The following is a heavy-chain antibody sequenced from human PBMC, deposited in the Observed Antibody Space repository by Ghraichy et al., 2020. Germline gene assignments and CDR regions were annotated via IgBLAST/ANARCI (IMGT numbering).Heavy chain of an antibody. J-gene: IGHJ4*02. CDR3: ARGTTVTTRCSY. CDR2: ISSSSSYI. V-gene: IGHV3-21*01. Sequence: GGSLRLSCAASGFTFSSHSMNWVRQAPGKGLEWVSSISSSSSYIYYADSVKGRFTISRDNAKNSLYLQMNSLRAEDTAVYYCARGTTVTTRCSYWGQGTLVTVSS. CDR1: GFTFSSHS. D-gene: IGHD4-17*01.